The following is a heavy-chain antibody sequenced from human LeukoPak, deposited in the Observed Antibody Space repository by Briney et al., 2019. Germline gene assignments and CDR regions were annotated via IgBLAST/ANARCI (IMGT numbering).Heavy chain of an antibody. CDR1: GGSISSYY. J-gene: IGHJ6*04. V-gene: IGHV4-4*07. CDR3: ARDFGGSSWSQPYYYYYGMDV. CDR2: IYTSGST. Sequence: SETLSLTCTVSGGSISSYYWSWIRQPAGKGLEWIGRIYTSGSTNYNPSLKSRVTMSVDTSKNQFSLKLSSVTAADTAVYYCARDFGGSSWSQPYYYYYGMDVWGKGTTVTVSS. D-gene: IGHD6-13*01.